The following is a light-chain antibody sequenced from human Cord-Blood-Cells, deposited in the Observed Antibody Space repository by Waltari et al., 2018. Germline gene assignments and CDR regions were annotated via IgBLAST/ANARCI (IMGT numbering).Light chain of an antibody. V-gene: IGLV2-14*03. Sequence: QSALNQPASVSGSPGQSITISCTGTSSDVGGYTYVSWYQQHPGKAPKLMLYDVSNRPSGVSNRFSGSKSGNTAALTISGLQAEDEADYYCSSYTSSSTLVFGTGTKVTVL. CDR3: SSYTSSSTLV. CDR2: DVS. J-gene: IGLJ1*01. CDR1: SSDVGGYTY.